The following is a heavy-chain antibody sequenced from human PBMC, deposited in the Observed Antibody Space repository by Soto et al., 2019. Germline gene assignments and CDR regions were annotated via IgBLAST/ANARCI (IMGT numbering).Heavy chain of an antibody. J-gene: IGHJ4*01. CDR3: ARDVTGYSKFDY. CDR2: IYYSGST. Sequence: RQHPGKGLEWIGYIYYSGSTYYNPSLKSRVTMSVDTSKNQFSLNLSSVTAADTAVYYCARDVTGYSKFDYWGHGTLVTIS. D-gene: IGHD3-9*01. V-gene: IGHV4-31*02.